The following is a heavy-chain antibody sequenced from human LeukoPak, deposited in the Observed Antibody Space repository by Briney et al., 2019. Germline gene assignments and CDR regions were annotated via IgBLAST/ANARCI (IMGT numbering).Heavy chain of an antibody. V-gene: IGHV1-8*03. CDR3: ARKGLRSNAFDI. Sequence: ASVKVSCKASGYTFTSYDINWVRQATGQGLEWMGWINPNSGNTGYAQKFQGRVTITRNTSISTAYMELSSLRSEDTAVYYCARKGLRSNAFDIWGQGTMVTVSS. CDR1: GYTFTSYD. CDR2: INPNSGNT. D-gene: IGHD5-12*01. J-gene: IGHJ3*02.